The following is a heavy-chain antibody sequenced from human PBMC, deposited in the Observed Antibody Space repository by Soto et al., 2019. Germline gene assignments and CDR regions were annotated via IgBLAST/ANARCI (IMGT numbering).Heavy chain of an antibody. CDR1: GFTFSSYA. Sequence: GGSLRLSCAASGFTFSSYAMSWVRQAPGKGLEWVSAIGGSGGSTYYAGSVKGRFTISRDNSKNTLYLQMNSLRAEDTAVYYCAKAPRYCSCGSCDEGDDYWGQGT. J-gene: IGHJ4*02. CDR3: AKAPRYCSCGSCDEGDDY. CDR2: IGGSGGST. V-gene: IGHV3-23*01. D-gene: IGHD2-15*01.